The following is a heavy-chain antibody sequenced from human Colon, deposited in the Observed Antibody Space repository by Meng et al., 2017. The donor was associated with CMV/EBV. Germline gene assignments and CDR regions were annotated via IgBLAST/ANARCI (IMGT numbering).Heavy chain of an antibody. CDR3: ASERLGAAAIPLDY. J-gene: IGHJ4*02. CDR2: ISVYNGNT. CDR1: GYTFSNSG. Sequence: ASVKVSCKASGYTFSNSGISWVRQAPGQGLEWMGWISVYNGNTKYAQKLQGRVTMTDDTSTDTAYMELSSLRFEDTAVYYCASERLGAAAIPLDYWGQGTPVTVSS. D-gene: IGHD6-13*01. V-gene: IGHV1-18*01.